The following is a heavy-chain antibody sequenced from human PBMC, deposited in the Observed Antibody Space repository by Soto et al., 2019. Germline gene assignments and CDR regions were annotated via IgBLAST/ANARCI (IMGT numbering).Heavy chain of an antibody. J-gene: IGHJ6*03. CDR2: IYYSGST. CDR1: GGSISSGGYY. D-gene: IGHD3-10*01. Sequence: QVQLQESGPGLVKPSQTLSLTCTVSGGSISSGGYYWSWIRQHPGKRLEWIGYIYYSGSTYYNPSLKSLVTNSVDTPKNQFPMKVGSGPAAGTAVYSCARVSGGGGGFGGHYYYYYMDVWGKGTTVTVSS. CDR3: ARVSGGGGGFGGHYYYYYMDV. V-gene: IGHV4-31*01.